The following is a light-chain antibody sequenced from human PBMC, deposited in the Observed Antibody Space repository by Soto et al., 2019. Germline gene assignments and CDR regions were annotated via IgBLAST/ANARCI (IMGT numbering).Light chain of an antibody. J-gene: IGKJ1*01. Sequence: EIVLTQSPGTLSLSPGERATLSCMASQSVSSSYLAWYQQKPGQAPRLLIYGASSRATGIPDRFSGSGSGTDFTLTISRLEPEDFAVYYCQQYGRTFGQGTKVEIK. CDR2: GAS. CDR3: QQYGRT. V-gene: IGKV3-20*01. CDR1: QSVSSSY.